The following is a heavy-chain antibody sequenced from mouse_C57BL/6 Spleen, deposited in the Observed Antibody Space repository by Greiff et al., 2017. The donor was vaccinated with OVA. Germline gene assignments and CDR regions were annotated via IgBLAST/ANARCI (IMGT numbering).Heavy chain of an antibody. CDR1: GYTFTSYW. V-gene: IGHV1-72*01. CDR2: IDPNSGGT. D-gene: IGHD2-5*01. J-gene: IGHJ4*01. Sequence: QVQLQQPGAELVKPGASVKLSCKASGYTFTSYWMHWVKQRPGRGLEWIGRIDPNSGGTKYNEKFQSKATLTVDKPSSTAYMQLSSLTSEDSAVDYGARSYYYSKGGPYAMDYWGQGTSVTVSS. CDR3: ARSYYYSKGGPYAMDY.